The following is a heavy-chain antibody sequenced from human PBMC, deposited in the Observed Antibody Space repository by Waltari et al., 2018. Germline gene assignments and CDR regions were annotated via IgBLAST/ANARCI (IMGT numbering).Heavy chain of an antibody. V-gene: IGHV1-2*02. J-gene: IGHJ4*02. Sequence: QVQLVQSGAEVKKPGASVKVSCTASGYTFTGYYLHWVRQAPGQGLGWLGGFNPNSGCTEYAPKFHGRVTVTGDTSTNTVYMELSSLRSDDTAVYYCARIGEGTLWYGELFYYWGQGTLVTVSS. CDR1: GYTFTGYY. D-gene: IGHD3-10*01. CDR3: ARIGEGTLWYGELFYY. CDR2: FNPNSGCT.